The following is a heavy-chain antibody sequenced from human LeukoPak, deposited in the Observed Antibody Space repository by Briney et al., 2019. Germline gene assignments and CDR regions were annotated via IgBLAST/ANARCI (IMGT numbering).Heavy chain of an antibody. Sequence: GGSLRLSCAASAFTFSSYWMHWVRQAPGKGLVWVSRINTDGSSTNYADSVKGRFTISRDNANNTLYLQMNSLRAVDTAVYYCARATMVRGVSGSLDYWGQGTLVTVSS. CDR1: AFTFSSYW. V-gene: IGHV3-74*01. J-gene: IGHJ4*02. CDR3: ARATMVRGVSGSLDY. D-gene: IGHD3-10*01. CDR2: INTDGSST.